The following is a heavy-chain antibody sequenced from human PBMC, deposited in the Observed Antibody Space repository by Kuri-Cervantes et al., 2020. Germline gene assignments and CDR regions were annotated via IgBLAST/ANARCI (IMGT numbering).Heavy chain of an antibody. CDR2: IWYDGSNK. CDR1: GFTFSSYG. D-gene: IGHD2-15*01. CDR3: ARDGGHCSGGSCYSVVGWFDY. J-gene: IGHJ4*02. V-gene: IGHV3-33*01. Sequence: GESLKISCAASGFTFSSYGIHWVRQAPGKGLEWVAVIWYDGSNKYYADFVKGRFTISRDNSKNTLYLQMNSLRAEDTAVYYCARDGGHCSGGSCYSVVGWFDYWGQGTLVTVSS.